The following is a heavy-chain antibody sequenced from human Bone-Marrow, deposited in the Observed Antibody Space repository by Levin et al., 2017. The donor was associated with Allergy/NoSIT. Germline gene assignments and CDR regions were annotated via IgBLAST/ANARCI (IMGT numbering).Heavy chain of an antibody. CDR1: GFTFDDYA. V-gene: IGHV3-9*01. D-gene: IGHD6-13*01. Sequence: SLRLSCVASGFTFDDYAMHWVRQTPGKGLEWVSSITWNSGNIGYADSEKGRFTISRDNAKKSLYLQMNSLRAEDTALYYCAKDTSSSWYSGGAFDIWGQGTLVTVS. CDR3: AKDTSSSWYSGGAFDI. CDR2: ITWNSGNI. J-gene: IGHJ3*02.